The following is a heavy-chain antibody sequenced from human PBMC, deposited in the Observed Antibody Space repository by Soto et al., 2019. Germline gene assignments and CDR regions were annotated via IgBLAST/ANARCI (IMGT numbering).Heavy chain of an antibody. J-gene: IGHJ3*02. CDR3: ARVGYDFWSGYSLDAFDI. CDR1: GYTFTSYD. V-gene: IGHV1-8*01. D-gene: IGHD3-3*01. Sequence: ASVKVYCKASGYTFTSYDINWVRQATGQGLEWMGWMNPNSGNTGYAQKFQGGVAMTRNTSISTAYMELSSLRSEDTAVYYCARVGYDFWSGYSLDAFDIWGQGTMVTVSS. CDR2: MNPNSGNT.